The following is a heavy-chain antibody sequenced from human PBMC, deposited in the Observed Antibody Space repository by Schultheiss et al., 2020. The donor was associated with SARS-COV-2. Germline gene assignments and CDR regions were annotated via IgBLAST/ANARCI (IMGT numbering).Heavy chain of an antibody. J-gene: IGHJ4*02. CDR2: ISSSSSYI. CDR3: ARGWYSSSWFDY. Sequence: GGSLRLSCAASGFTFSSYAMSWVRQAPGKGLEWVSSISSSSSYIYYADSVKGRFTISRDNSKNTLYVQMNSLRAEDTAVYYCARGWYSSSWFDYWGQGTLVTVAS. CDR1: GFTFSSYA. D-gene: IGHD6-13*01. V-gene: IGHV3-21*01.